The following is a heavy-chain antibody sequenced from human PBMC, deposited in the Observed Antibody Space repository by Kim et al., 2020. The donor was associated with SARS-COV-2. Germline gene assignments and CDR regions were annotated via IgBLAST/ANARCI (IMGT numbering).Heavy chain of an antibody. V-gene: IGHV3-7*03. Sequence: GGSLRLSCAASGFTFSTFWMSWVRQAPGKGLEWVANMNEDGSKKYYVDSVRGRFTISRDNAMNSLYLQMNSLRVEDTGVHYCARDNLGDYLFDYWGQGT. CDR1: GFTFSTFW. CDR3: ARDNLGDYLFDY. D-gene: IGHD4-17*01. J-gene: IGHJ4*02. CDR2: MNEDGSKK.